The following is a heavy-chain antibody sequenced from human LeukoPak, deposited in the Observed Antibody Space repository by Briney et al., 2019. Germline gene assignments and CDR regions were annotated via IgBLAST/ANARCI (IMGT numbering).Heavy chain of an antibody. V-gene: IGHV4-4*07. CDR1: GGSISSYY. J-gene: IGHJ4*02. Sequence: SGTLSLTCTVSGGSISSYYWSWIRQPAGKGLEWIGRIYTSGSTNYNPSLKSRVTMSVDTSKNQFSLKLSSVTAADTAVYYCARKYCSGGSCYYDYWGQGTLVTVSS. CDR2: IYTSGST. CDR3: ARKYCSGGSCYYDY. D-gene: IGHD2-15*01.